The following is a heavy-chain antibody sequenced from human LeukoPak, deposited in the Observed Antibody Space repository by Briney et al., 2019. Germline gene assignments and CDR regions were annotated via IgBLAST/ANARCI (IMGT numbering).Heavy chain of an antibody. CDR3: AIDLPAAMLGWFDP. J-gene: IGHJ5*02. Sequence: ASVKVSCKASGYTFTSYGISWVRQAPGQGLEWMGWISAYNGNTNYAQKLQGRVTMTTDTSTSTADVELRSLRSDDTAVYYCAIDLPAAMLGWFDPWGQGTLVTVSS. D-gene: IGHD2-2*01. V-gene: IGHV1-18*01. CDR1: GYTFTSYG. CDR2: ISAYNGNT.